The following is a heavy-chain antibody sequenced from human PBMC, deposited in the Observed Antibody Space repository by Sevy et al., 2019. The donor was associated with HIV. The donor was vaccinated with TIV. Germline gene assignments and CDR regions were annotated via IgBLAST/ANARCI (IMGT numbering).Heavy chain of an antibody. D-gene: IGHD6-13*01. V-gene: IGHV3-49*04. CDR3: TRWKAAQSIFDY. CDR2: LKSDVYGGTV. Sequence: GGSLRLSCTASGFTFGDYCMSWVRQAPWKGLEWEAFLKSDVYGGTVDHAASVRGRFVISRDDSKTIAYLQMNDLKTEDTGVYYCTRWKAAQSIFDYWGQGALVTVSS. J-gene: IGHJ4*02. CDR1: GFTFGDYC.